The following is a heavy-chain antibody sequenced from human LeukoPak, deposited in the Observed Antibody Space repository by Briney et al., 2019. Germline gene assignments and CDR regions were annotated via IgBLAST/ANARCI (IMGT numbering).Heavy chain of an antibody. CDR2: ISGSGGGT. CDR1: GFTFSTHA. J-gene: IGHJ4*02. V-gene: IGHV3-23*01. CDR3: AKGAGRYSSTWYLFDS. D-gene: IGHD6-13*01. Sequence: PGGSLRLSCAASGFTFSTHAMNWVRQAPGKGLELVSGISGSGGGTYYSDSVKGRFTISRDNSKSTVYLQMNSLRAEDTAVYYCAKGAGRYSSTWYLFDSWGQGTLVTVSS.